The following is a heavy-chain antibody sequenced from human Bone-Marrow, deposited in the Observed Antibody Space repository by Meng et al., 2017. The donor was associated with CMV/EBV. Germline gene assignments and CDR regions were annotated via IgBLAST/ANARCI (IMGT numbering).Heavy chain of an antibody. Sequence: ASVKVSCKASGYTFTSYYMHWVRQAPGQGLEWMGIINPSGGSTSYAQKFQGRVTMTRDTSTSTVYMELSSLRSEDTAVYYCAKGRRTGILDNWFDPWGQGTLVTVSS. J-gene: IGHJ5*02. CDR1: GYTFTSYY. CDR2: INPSGGST. V-gene: IGHV1-46*01. CDR3: AKGRRTGILDNWFDP.